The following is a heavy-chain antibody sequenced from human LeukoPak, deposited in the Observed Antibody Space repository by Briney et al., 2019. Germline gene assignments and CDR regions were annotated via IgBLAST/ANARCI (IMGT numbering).Heavy chain of an antibody. V-gene: IGHV1-2*02. J-gene: IGHJ3*02. CDR1: GYTFTGYY. Sequence: ASVKVSCKASGYTFTGYYMHWVRQAPGQGLEWMGWINPNSGGTNYAQKFQGRVTMTRDTSITTAYMELSRLRYDDTAVYYCARSNYYESSGDDAFDIWGQGTMVTVSS. D-gene: IGHD3-22*01. CDR3: ARSNYYESSGDDAFDI. CDR2: INPNSGGT.